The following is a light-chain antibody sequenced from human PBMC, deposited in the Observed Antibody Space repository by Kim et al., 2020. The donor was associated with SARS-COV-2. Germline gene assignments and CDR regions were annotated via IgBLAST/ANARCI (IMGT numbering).Light chain of an antibody. J-gene: IGKJ2*01. V-gene: IGKV1-39*01. CDR3: RQNFITPYT. CDR2: AAS. Sequence: DIQMTQSPSSLSASVGDRVTITCRASQSISRDLNWYQQKAGKAPKLLIYAASSLQSGVPSRFSGSGSGTDFTLTISSLQPDDFATYYCRQNFITPYTFGQGTKLEI. CDR1: QSISRD.